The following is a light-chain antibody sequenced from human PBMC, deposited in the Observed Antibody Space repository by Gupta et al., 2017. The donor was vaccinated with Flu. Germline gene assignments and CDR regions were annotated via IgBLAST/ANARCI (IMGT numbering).Light chain of an antibody. CDR2: KAS. CDR1: ESLNSW. J-gene: IGKJ1*01. Sequence: DIQMTQSPSTLSASVGDRVTITCRASESLNSWLAWYQQKPGKAPKLLIYKASSLESGVPSRFSGSGSGTEFTLTISSLQPDDFATYYCQQDQCYSWTFGQGTKVEIK. V-gene: IGKV1-5*03. CDR3: QQDQCYSWT.